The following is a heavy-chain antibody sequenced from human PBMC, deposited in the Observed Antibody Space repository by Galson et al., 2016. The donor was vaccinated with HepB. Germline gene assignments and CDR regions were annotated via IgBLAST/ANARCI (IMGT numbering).Heavy chain of an antibody. Sequence: ETLSLTCTVSGASISDTEYYWGWIRQPPGRGLEWVGSMYHTEDTYYNPSLKSRVTISVDTSKNQFSLRLNSVTAADTGVYYCATGIVVAGKYYYYYMDVWSKGTTVTVSS. CDR2: MYHTEDT. CDR1: GASISDTEYY. D-gene: IGHD6-19*01. V-gene: IGHV4-39*01. CDR3: ATGIVVAGKYYYYYMDV. J-gene: IGHJ6*03.